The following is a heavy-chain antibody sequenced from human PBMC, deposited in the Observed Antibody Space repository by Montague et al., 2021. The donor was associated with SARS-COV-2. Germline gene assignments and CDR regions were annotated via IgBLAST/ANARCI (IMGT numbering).Heavy chain of an antibody. V-gene: IGHV3-30*04. D-gene: IGHD2-15*01. CDR1: GFSFSSSV. Sequence: SLRLSCAAFGFSFSSSVMHLVRQAPGKGLEWVAVISYDGNIKNYXDSXKGRFTISRDNSKNTLYLQMNGLRPDDTAVYYCARGPHYCSGGDCFWGRGTLVTVSS. CDR2: ISYDGNIK. J-gene: IGHJ2*01. CDR3: ARGPHYCSGGDCF.